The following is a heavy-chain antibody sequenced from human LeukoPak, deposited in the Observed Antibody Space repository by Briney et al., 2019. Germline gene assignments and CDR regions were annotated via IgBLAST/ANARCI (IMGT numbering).Heavy chain of an antibody. CDR2: IIPIFGTA. D-gene: IGHD3/OR15-3a*01. CDR3: ARSRTGYISYYYYYGMDV. V-gene: IGHV1-69*13. CDR1: GGTFSSYA. Sequence: SVKVSCKASGGTFSSYAISWVRQAPGQGLEWMGGIIPIFGTANYAQRFQGRVTITADESTSTAYMELSSLRSEDTAVYYCARSRTGYISYYYYYGMDVWGQGTTVTVSS. J-gene: IGHJ6*02.